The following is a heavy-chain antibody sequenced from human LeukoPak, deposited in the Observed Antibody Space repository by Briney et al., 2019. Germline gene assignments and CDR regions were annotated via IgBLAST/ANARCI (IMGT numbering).Heavy chain of an antibody. CDR1: GGSFSGYY. J-gene: IGHJ4*02. V-gene: IGHV4-34*01. D-gene: IGHD3-9*01. Sequence: NPSETLSLTCAVYGGSFSGYYWSWIRQPPGKGLEWIGEINHSGSTNYNPSLKSRVTISLDTSKHQFSLKLTSVTAADTAVYYCAREWDTSSFDPRASGDYWGQGTPVTVSS. CDR3: AREWDTSSFDPRASGDY. CDR2: INHSGST.